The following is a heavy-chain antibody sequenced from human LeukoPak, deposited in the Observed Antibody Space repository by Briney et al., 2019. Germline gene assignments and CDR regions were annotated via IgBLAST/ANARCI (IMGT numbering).Heavy chain of an antibody. J-gene: IGHJ6*02. Sequence: SETLSLTCAVSGGSISSYYWSWLRQPPGKGLEWIGYIYYSGSTNYNPSLKSRVTISVDTSKNQFSLKLSSVTAADTAVYYCASTYMVRGVRGSGMDVWGQGTTVTVSS. CDR1: GGSISSYY. D-gene: IGHD3-10*01. CDR2: IYYSGST. V-gene: IGHV4-59*08. CDR3: ASTYMVRGVRGSGMDV.